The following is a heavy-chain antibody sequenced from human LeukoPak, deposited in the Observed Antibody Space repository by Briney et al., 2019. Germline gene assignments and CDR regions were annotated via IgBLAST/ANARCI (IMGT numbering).Heavy chain of an antibody. V-gene: IGHV3-48*03. J-gene: IGHJ3*02. CDR1: GFSFDNFA. CDR3: ARVPITLWAGNAFDI. D-gene: IGHD5-12*01. Sequence: RSGGSLRLSCGASGFSFDNFAMDWVRQAPGKGLEWVSYISSSGSTIYYADSVKGRFTISRDNAKNSLYLQMNSLRAEDTAVYYCARVPITLWAGNAFDIWGQGTMVTVSS. CDR2: ISSSGSTI.